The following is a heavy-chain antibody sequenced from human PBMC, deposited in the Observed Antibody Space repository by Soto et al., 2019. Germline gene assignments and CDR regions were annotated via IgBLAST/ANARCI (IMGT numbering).Heavy chain of an antibody. D-gene: IGHD5-12*01. Sequence: QITLKESGPTLVKPTQTLTLTCTFSGFSLRTRGVAVGWFRQPPGKALEWLALIYWDEDKWYSPSLKSRLTIADDTSKNQVVLTMTNVDLVDTATYYCAHRPRGYAYYFDYWGQGILVTVSS. CDR3: AHRPRGYAYYFDY. J-gene: IGHJ4*02. CDR2: IYWDEDK. CDR1: GFSLRTRGVA. V-gene: IGHV2-5*02.